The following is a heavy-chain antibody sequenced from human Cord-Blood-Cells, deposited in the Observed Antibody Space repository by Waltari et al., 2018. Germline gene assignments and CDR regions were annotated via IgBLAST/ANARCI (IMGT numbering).Heavy chain of an antibody. CDR3: ARSSYAFDI. D-gene: IGHD6-13*01. V-gene: IGHV3-7*01. J-gene: IGHJ3*02. CDR1: GFTFSSYW. CDR2: IKKDGSEK. Sequence: EVQLVESGGGLVQPGGSLRLSCAASGFTFSSYWMSWVRQAPGKGRECVANIKKDGSEKYYVDSVKGRFTISRDNAKNSLYLQMNSLRAEDTAVYYCARSSYAFDIWGQGTMVTVSS.